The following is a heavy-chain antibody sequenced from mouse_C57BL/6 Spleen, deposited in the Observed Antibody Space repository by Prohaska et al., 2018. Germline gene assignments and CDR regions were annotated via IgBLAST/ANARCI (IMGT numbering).Heavy chain of an antibody. D-gene: IGHD3-3*01. Sequence: GAELVKPGASVKLSCKASGYTFTSYWMQWVKQRPGQGLEWIGEIDPSDSYTNYNQKFKGKATLTVDTSSSTAYMQLSSLTSEDSAVYYCARGGLRYFDYWGQGTTLTVSS. CDR1: GYTFTSYW. CDR3: ARGGLRYFDY. CDR2: IDPSDSYT. J-gene: IGHJ2*01. V-gene: IGHV1-50*01.